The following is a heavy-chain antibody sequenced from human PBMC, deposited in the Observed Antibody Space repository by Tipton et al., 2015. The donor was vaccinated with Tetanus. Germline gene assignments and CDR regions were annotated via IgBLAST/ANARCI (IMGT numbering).Heavy chain of an antibody. Sequence: QLVQSGAELKKPGESLRISCEGSGYTFANFWIGWVRQMPGKGLEWMAMIFPGDSDTRYSQSFEGQVTISADKSINTAYLQWSSLTASDTAVYYCARSAGRSSVDWHFDLWGRGTLVTVSS. V-gene: IGHV5-51*01. CDR1: GYTFANFW. D-gene: IGHD6-6*01. J-gene: IGHJ2*01. CDR2: IFPGDSDT. CDR3: ARSAGRSSVDWHFDL.